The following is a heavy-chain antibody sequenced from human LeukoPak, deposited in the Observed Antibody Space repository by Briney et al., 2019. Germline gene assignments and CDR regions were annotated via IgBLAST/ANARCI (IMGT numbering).Heavy chain of an antibody. CDR2: INGDGTST. CDR3: ARSGGYNRLDY. CDR1: GFTFSTSW. V-gene: IGHV3-74*01. D-gene: IGHD5-18*01. J-gene: IGHJ4*02. Sequence: GGSLRLSCATSGFTFSTSWMYWFRQAPGRGLVLVSRINGDGTSTSYADSVKGRFTISRGNAENTLYLQMNSLRAEDTAVYYCARSGGYNRLDYWGQGTLVTVSS.